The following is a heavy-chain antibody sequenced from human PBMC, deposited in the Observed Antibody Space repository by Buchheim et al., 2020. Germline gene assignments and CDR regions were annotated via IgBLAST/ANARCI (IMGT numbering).Heavy chain of an antibody. CDR2: IYSGGPT. Sequence: EEQVVESGGGLVQPGGSLRLSCAASRLPVGSNYMSWVRQAPGKGLEWVSLIYSGGPTYYADSVKGRFIVSRDTSKDILYIQMNTLRAEDTAVYYGARGIPAAGTAFGYWGQGTL. D-gene: IGHD6-13*01. CDR3: ARGIPAAGTAFGY. CDR1: RLPVGSNY. V-gene: IGHV3-66*01. J-gene: IGHJ4*02.